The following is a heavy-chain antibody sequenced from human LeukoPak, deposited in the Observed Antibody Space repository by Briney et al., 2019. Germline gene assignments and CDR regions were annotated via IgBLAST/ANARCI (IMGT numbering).Heavy chain of an antibody. CDR1: GFTFSSYA. D-gene: IGHD2-15*01. J-gene: IGHJ4*02. CDR3: AKEREAYCSGGSCYGSDKLFPADY. CDR2: ISGTGGST. Sequence: GGSLRLSCAASGFTFSSYAMTWVRQAPRKGLEWVSSISGTGGSTFYADSVKGRFTISRDNSKNTPYLQMNSLRAEDTAIYYCAKEREAYCSGGSCYGSDKLFPADYWGQGTLVTVSS. V-gene: IGHV3-23*01.